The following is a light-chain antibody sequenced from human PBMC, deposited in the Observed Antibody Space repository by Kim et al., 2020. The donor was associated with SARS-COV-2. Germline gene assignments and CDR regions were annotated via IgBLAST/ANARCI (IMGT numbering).Light chain of an antibody. V-gene: IGLV1-40*01. CDR2: GDT. J-gene: IGLJ1*01. Sequence: QSVTIACTACRSNRGAGSGVHWYQPHPGTAPKLLRFGDTTRASGVPGRFSGSKSGTSASLAITGLQAEDEGDYYCHSYDSGLTGYVFGSGTKVTVL. CDR1: RSNRGAGSG. CDR3: HSYDSGLTGYV.